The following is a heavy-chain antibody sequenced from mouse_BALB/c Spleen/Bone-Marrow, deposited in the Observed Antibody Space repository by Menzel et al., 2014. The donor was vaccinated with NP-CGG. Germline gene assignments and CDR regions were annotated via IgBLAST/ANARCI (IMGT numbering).Heavy chain of an antibody. CDR1: GFTFSSFG. CDR3: ARLDVGGY. J-gene: IGHJ2*01. Sequence: VQLQQSGGGLVQPGGSLKLSCAASGFTFSSFGMHWVRQAPEKGLEWVAYISDGSSTTYYADTVKGRFTIFRDNPKNTLFLQMTSLRSEDTAMYYCARLDVGGYWGQGTTLTVSS. V-gene: IGHV5-17*02. CDR2: ISDGSSTT.